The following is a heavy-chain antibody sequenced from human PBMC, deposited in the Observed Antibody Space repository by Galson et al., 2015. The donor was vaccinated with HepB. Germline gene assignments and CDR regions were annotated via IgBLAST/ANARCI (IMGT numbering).Heavy chain of an antibody. Sequence: LSLTCTVSGGSISSYFWTWIRQPPGKGLEWIGYIYYSGNTNYNPSLKSRVTISLDMSKNQFSLKLSSVTAADTAVYYCARDLAVAGTHYFDYWGQGTLVTVSS. J-gene: IGHJ4*02. CDR3: ARDLAVAGTHYFDY. D-gene: IGHD6-19*01. CDR1: GGSISSYF. CDR2: IYYSGNT. V-gene: IGHV4-59*01.